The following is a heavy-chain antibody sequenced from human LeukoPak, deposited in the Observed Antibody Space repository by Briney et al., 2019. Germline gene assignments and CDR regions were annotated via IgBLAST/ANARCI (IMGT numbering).Heavy chain of an antibody. D-gene: IGHD2-21*01. Sequence: GGSLRLSCAASGFTFSDYWMHWVRHAPGKGLEWVARIYSDVRRIKYADSVKGRFTISRDNAKNTLYLQMNALRVEDTAVYYCATSPVISRDWGQGTLVTVSS. J-gene: IGHJ4*02. V-gene: IGHV3-74*03. CDR3: ATSPVISRD. CDR1: GFTFSDYW. CDR2: IYSDVRRI.